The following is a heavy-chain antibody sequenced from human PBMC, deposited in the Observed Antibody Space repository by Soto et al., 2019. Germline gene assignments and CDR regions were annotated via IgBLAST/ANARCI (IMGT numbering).Heavy chain of an antibody. J-gene: IGHJ4*02. CDR2: ISSNSRYI. CDR1: GFPFSTYS. V-gene: IGHV3-21*06. CDR3: ARADWNSYYFDY. Sequence: GGSLRLSCASSGFPFSTYSMNCVRQAPGKGLEWVSSISSNSRYIYYADSLKGRFTISRDNSKNSLYLQMSSLRAEDTAVYYCARADWNSYYFDYWGQGTLVTVSS. D-gene: IGHD1-7*01.